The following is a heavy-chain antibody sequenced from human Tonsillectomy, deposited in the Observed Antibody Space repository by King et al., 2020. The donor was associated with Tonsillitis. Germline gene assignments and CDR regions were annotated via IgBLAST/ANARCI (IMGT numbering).Heavy chain of an antibody. D-gene: IGHD3-22*01. CDR1: GFTFSNYG. Sequence: ESGGGVVQPGRSLRLSCAASGFTFSNYGMHWVRQAPGKGLEWVALTSYDGVKKNYADSVKGRFTISRDDSKNTLYLQMNSLRPEDTAIYYCARDNGGGDYDTSGGFDYWGQGNLVTVSS. CDR3: ARDNGGGDYDTSGGFDY. V-gene: IGHV3-30*03. J-gene: IGHJ4*02. CDR2: TSYDGVKK.